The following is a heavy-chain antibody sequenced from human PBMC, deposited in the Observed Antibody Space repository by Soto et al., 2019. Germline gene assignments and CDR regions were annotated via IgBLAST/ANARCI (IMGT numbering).Heavy chain of an antibody. CDR2: IIPIFGTA. CDR3: ARSGIDHLSDYYFDY. CDR1: GGTFSSYA. Sequence: ASVKVSCKASGGTFSSYAISWVRQAPGQGLEWMGGIIPIFGTANYAQKFQGRVTITADESTSTAYMELSSLRSEDTAVYYCARSGIDHLSDYYFDYWGQGTLVTVSS. V-gene: IGHV1-69*13. D-gene: IGHD1-26*01. J-gene: IGHJ4*02.